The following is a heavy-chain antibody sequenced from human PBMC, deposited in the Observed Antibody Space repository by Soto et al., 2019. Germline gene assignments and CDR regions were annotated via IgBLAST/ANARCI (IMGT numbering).Heavy chain of an antibody. D-gene: IGHD1-1*01. V-gene: IGHV4-59*01. J-gene: IGHJ6*02. CDR1: GGSISSYY. CDR2: IYYSGST. CDR3: ASRSRNLYYGMDV. Sequence: SETLSLTCTVSGGSISSYYWSWIRQPPGKGLEWIGYIYYSGSTNYNPSLKSRVTISVDTSKNQFSLKLSSVTAADTAVYYCASRSRNLYYGMDVWGQGTTVTVSS.